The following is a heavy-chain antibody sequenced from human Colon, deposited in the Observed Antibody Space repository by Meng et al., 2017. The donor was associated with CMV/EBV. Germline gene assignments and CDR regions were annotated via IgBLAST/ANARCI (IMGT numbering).Heavy chain of an antibody. CDR1: GFMFSSYS. CDR3: ARVFVITSATFYFDY. D-gene: IGHD3-16*01. V-gene: IGHV3-48*04. CDR2: ISVSGNTI. J-gene: IGHJ4*02. Sequence: GESLKISCAASGFMFSSYSMNWVRQAPGKGLEWLSYISVSGNTIYYADSVKGRFTISRDNAKNSLYLQMSSLRAEDTAVYYCARVFVITSATFYFDYWGQGTLVTVSS.